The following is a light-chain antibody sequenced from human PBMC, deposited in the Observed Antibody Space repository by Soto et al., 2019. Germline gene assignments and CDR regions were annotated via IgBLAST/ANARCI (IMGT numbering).Light chain of an antibody. CDR2: EVN. J-gene: IGLJ1*01. V-gene: IGLV2-8*01. Sequence: QSVLTQPPSASGSPGQSVTISCTGTNSDVGGYNYVSWYQQYPGKAPKLIIYEVNERPSGVPDRFSGSKSGKTASLTVFGLQTADEADYYCSSYAGSNWYVFGTGTKVTVL. CDR1: NSDVGGYNY. CDR3: SSYAGSNWYV.